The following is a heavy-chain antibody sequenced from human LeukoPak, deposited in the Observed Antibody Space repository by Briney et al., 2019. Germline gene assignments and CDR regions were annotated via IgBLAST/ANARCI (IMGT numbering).Heavy chain of an antibody. CDR1: GFVFDDYA. J-gene: IGHJ1*01. Sequence: PGRSLRLSCVGSGFVFDDYAMHWVRQAPGKGLEWVSGINWNSGNIGYGDPVKGRFTVSRDNAKKSLYLQMNKLRPDDTAVYYCANSMTLLFQLGNWGQGTLVTVSS. D-gene: IGHD1-1*01. CDR2: INWNSGNI. V-gene: IGHV3-9*01. CDR3: ANSMTLLFQLGN.